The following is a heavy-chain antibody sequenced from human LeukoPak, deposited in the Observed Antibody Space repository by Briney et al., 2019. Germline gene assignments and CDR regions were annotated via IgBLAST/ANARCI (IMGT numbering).Heavy chain of an antibody. V-gene: IGHV1-18*01. J-gene: IGHJ6*02. CDR2: ISAYSGNT. CDR1: GYTFTSYG. CDR3: ARGGIVVVPAATGRSYYYYGMDV. Sequence: GASVKVSCKASGYTFTSYGISWVRQAPGQGLEWMGWISAYSGNTNYAQKLQGRVTMTTDTSTSTAYMELRSLRSDDTAVYYCARGGIVVVPAATGRSYYYYGMDVWGQETTVTVSS. D-gene: IGHD2-2*01.